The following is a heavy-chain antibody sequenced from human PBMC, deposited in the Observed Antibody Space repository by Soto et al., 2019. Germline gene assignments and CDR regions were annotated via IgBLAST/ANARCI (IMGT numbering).Heavy chain of an antibody. CDR2: IWYDGSDK. J-gene: IGHJ6*02. CDR3: AGQYAAAGTHYYCYGMDV. CDR1: GFTFSTYA. D-gene: IGHD6-13*01. Sequence: GGSLRLSCAASGFTFSTYAMHWVRQAPGKGLEWVAVIWYDGSDKYYADSVKGRFTISRDNSRNTLYLQMNSLRAEDTAVYYCAGQYAAAGTHYYCYGMDVWGQGTTVTVSS. V-gene: IGHV3-33*01.